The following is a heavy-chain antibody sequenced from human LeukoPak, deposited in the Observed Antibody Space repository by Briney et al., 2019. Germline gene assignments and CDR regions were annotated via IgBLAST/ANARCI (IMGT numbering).Heavy chain of an antibody. Sequence: GGSLRLSCAASGFTFSSYWMHWVRQAPGKGLEWVSSIGPTGTDRYYADSVRGRFTISGDNAKNSMYLQMDSLRDEGTAVYYCATETIGRHYDYWGQGTLLTVSS. CDR3: ATETIGRHYDY. D-gene: IGHD1-14*01. CDR2: IGPTGTDR. V-gene: IGHV3-21*01. J-gene: IGHJ4*02. CDR1: GFTFSSYW.